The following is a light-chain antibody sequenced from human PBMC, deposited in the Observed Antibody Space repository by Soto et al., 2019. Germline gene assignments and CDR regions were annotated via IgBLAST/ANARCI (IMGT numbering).Light chain of an antibody. CDR2: VAS. J-gene: IGKJ4*01. V-gene: IGKV3-15*01. CDR3: QQYNRWPLT. Sequence: EIVMTQSPATLSVSPGERATLSCRASQSVNSNLAWYQQKPGQAPRLLIYVASTRAPGIPARFSGSGSVTEFTLTISSLQSEDFAVYYCQQYNRWPLTVGGGTKVEIK. CDR1: QSVNSN.